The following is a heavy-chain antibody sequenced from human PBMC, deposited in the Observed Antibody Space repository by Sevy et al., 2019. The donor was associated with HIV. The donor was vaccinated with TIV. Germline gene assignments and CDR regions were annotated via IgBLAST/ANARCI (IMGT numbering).Heavy chain of an antibody. CDR2: IRHDGSDE. J-gene: IGHJ3*02. Sequence: GGSLRLSCAASGFTFNNYGMHWVRQAPGKGLEWVTFIRHDGSDEYYTDSVKGRFTISRDNSKNTVYLQMNSLRAEDTAVYYWARDRKVLLVVYAIPFDVFDIWGQGTMVTVSS. CDR3: ARDRKVLLVVYAIPFDVFDI. V-gene: IGHV3-30*02. D-gene: IGHD2-8*02. CDR1: GFTFNNYG.